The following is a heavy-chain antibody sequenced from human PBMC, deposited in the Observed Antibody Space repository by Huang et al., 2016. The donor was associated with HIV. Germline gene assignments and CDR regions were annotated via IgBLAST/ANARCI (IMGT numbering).Heavy chain of an antibody. CDR3: ATGGGRYCHSASCYANYFDS. V-gene: IGHV1-18*01. D-gene: IGHD2-2*01. J-gene: IGHJ4*02. CDR1: GYTFNSNG. Sequence: VQLVQSGAEVKKPGASLKVSCKASGYTFNSNGINWVRQAPGQGLEWMGWISTFNGNTDYAQKFQGRVTMTTDTSTNTAYMELRSLTSDDTAVYYCATGGGRYCHSASCYANYFDSWGQGTLVTVSS. CDR2: ISTFNGNT.